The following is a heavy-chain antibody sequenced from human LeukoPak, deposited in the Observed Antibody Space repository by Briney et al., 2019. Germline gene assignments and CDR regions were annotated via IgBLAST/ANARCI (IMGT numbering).Heavy chain of an antibody. D-gene: IGHD5-24*01. Sequence: SETLSLTCTVSGYSISSGYYWGWIRQPPGKGLEWIGSIYHSGSTYYNPSLKSRVTISVDTSKNQFSLKLSSVTAADTAVYYCARVAPATVSGEMATLGDAFDIWGQGTMVTVSS. CDR2: IYHSGST. V-gene: IGHV4-38-2*02. CDR1: GYSISSGYY. CDR3: ARVAPATVSGEMATLGDAFDI. J-gene: IGHJ3*02.